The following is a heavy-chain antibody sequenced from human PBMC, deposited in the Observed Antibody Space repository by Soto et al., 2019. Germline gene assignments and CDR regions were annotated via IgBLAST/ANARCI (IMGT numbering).Heavy chain of an antibody. CDR1: GYTFTSYG. J-gene: IGHJ3*02. CDR3: ARDPPITIFGVVIPSGAFDI. V-gene: IGHV1-18*04. Sequence: ASVKVSCKASGYTFTSYGISWVRQAPGQGLEWMGWISAYNGNTNYAQKLQGRVAMTTDTSTSTAYMELRSLRSDDTAVYYCARDPPITIFGVVIPSGAFDIWGQGTMVTVSS. D-gene: IGHD3-3*01. CDR2: ISAYNGNT.